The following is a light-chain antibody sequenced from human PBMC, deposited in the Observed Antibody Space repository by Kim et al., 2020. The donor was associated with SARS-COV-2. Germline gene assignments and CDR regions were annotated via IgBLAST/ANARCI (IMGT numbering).Light chain of an antibody. CDR3: QQYHDWAET. V-gene: IGKV3D-15*01. CDR2: GAS. CDR1: HVVNTK. J-gene: IGKJ1*01. Sequence: ASRGGGATPSCRTSHVVNTKLAWYQQKGGRPPRILIYGASNRATGVPDRFSGSGSGTDFTLTISRLQSEDFAVYYCQQYHDWAETFGQGTKVDIK.